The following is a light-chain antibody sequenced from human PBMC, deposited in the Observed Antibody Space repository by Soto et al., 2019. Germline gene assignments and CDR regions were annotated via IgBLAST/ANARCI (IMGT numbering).Light chain of an antibody. Sequence: IQMTHSPSTLSGSVGDRVTITCRASQTISSWLAWYQQKPGKAPKLLIYKASTLKSGVPSRFGGSGSGTEFTLTISSLQPDDFATYYCQHYNSYPLNFGGGTKVDIK. CDR2: KAS. J-gene: IGKJ4*01. V-gene: IGKV1-5*03. CDR1: QTISSW. CDR3: QHYNSYPLN.